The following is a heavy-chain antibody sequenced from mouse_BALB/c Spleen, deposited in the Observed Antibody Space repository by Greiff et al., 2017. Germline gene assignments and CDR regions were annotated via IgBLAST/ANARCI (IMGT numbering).Heavy chain of an antibody. CDR1: GFTFSSYY. V-gene: IGHV5-6-2*01. CDR2: INSNGGST. J-gene: IGHJ2*01. CDR3: ARQDYGPFDY. Sequence: EVKLVESGGGLVKLGGSLKLSCAASGFTFSSYYMSWVRQTPEKRLELVAAINSNGGSTYYPDTVKGRFTISRDNAKNTLYLQMSSLKSEDTALYYCARQDYGPFDYWGQGTTLTVSS. D-gene: IGHD1-2*01.